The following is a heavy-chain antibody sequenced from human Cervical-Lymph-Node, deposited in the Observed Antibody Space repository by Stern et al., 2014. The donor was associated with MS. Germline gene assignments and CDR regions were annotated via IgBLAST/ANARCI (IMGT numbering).Heavy chain of an antibody. CDR2: ISSNSTHT. CDR3: ARARVGDYARSPHLDS. V-gene: IGHV3-21*01. Sequence: EVQLVQSGGGLVKPGESLRLSCEASGVTFSHFSINWVRQAPGQGLEWISSISSNSTHTYSADSVEGRFTISRDSAKDSVSLHMVSLRAEDTAVYYCARARVGDYARSPHLDSWGQGTLVTVSS. D-gene: IGHD4-17*01. CDR1: GVTFSHFS. J-gene: IGHJ4*02.